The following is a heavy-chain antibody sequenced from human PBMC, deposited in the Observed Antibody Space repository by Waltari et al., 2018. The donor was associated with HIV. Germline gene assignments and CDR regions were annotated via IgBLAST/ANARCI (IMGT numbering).Heavy chain of an antibody. CDR3: ARLRFYSLYYFDS. Sequence: QLHLQESGPGLVKPSETLSLTCSVSGASISSSSYYWAWIRQPPGKGLEWIGAIYYSGTAYYNPSVKSRVSASLDASKNELSLKLTSVTATDTALYYCARLRFYSLYYFDSWGPGILVTVSS. CDR1: GASISSSSYY. D-gene: IGHD3-16*01. J-gene: IGHJ4*02. CDR2: IYYSGTA. V-gene: IGHV4-39*01.